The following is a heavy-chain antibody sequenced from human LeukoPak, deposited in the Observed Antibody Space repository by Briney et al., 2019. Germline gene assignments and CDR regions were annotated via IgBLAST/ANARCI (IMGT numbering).Heavy chain of an antibody. D-gene: IGHD5-12*01. V-gene: IGHV3-66*04. Sequence: GGSLRLSCAASGFSVSTIYMTWVRQAPGKGLEWVSLIYSGGVTYYADSVKGRFTISRDNSKNTLYLQMNSLRAEDTAVYYCARHPKSGYSGYESDYWGQGTLVTVSS. CDR2: IYSGGVT. CDR3: ARHPKSGYSGYESDY. CDR1: GFSVSTIY. J-gene: IGHJ4*02.